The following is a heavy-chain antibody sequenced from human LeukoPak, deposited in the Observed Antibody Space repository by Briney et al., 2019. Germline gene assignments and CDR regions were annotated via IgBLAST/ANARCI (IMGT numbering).Heavy chain of an antibody. V-gene: IGHV3-33*08. CDR3: ARADYGSGNYYYGMGV. Sequence: GGSLRLSCAASGFTFSNYAMRWVRQAPGKGLEWVAVIWFDGSNKYYADSVKGRFSTSRDNSKNMLYLQMNSLRAEDTAVYFCARADYGSGNYYYGMGVWGQGTTVTVSS. D-gene: IGHD3-10*01. CDR2: IWFDGSNK. CDR1: GFTFSNYA. J-gene: IGHJ6*02.